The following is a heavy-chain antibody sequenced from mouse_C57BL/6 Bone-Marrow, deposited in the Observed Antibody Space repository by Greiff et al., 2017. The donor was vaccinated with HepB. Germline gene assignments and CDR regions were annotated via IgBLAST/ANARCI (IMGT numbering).Heavy chain of an antibody. J-gene: IGHJ1*03. D-gene: IGHD1-1*01. V-gene: IGHV1-81*01. CDR3: ARRGSLGLNWYFDV. CDR1: GYTFTSFG. Sequence: QVQLKESGAELARPGASVKLSCKASGYTFTSFGISWVKQRTGQGLEWIGEIYPRSGNTYYNEKFKGKATLTADKSSSTAYMELRSLPSEDSAVYFCARRGSLGLNWYFDVWGTGTTVTVSS. CDR2: IYPRSGNT.